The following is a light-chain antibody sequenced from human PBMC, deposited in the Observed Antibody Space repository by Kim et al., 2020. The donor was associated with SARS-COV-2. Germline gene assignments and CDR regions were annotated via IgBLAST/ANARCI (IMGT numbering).Light chain of an antibody. CDR1: SGNSTYA. CDR2: LNIDGSH. CDR3: QTWGTGMRV. Sequence: QLVLTQSPSASASLGASVKLTCALSSGNSTYAIAWHQQQPEKGPRFLMKLNIDGSHSKGDGIPDRFSGSSSGTERYLTISSLQSEDETDYYCQTWGTGMRVFGGGTQLTVL. J-gene: IGLJ3*02. V-gene: IGLV4-69*01.